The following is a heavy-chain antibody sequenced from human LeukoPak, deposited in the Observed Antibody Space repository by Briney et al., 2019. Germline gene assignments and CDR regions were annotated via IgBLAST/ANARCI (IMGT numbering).Heavy chain of an antibody. D-gene: IGHD3-10*01. CDR1: GASISSTSYY. J-gene: IGHJ6*02. CDR3: AREDYGSGTRYYGMDV. Sequence: SETLSLTCTVSGASISSTSYYWGWIRQPPGKGLEWIGYIYYSGSTYYNPSLKSRVTISVDTSKNQFSLKLSSVTAADTAVYYCAREDYGSGTRYYGMDVWGQGTTVTVFS. V-gene: IGHV4-31*02. CDR2: IYYSGST.